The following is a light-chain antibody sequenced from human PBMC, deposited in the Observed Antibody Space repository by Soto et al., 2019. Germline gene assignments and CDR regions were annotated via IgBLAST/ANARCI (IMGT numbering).Light chain of an antibody. CDR2: EVI. Sequence: QSALAQPASVSGSPGQSITISCTGASSDIGSYDYVSWYQQHPGKAPKVLIFEVINRPSGVSHRFSGSKSGNTASLTVSGLQAEDEADYYCSSFTTNNTIIFGGGTKVTVL. V-gene: IGLV2-14*01. CDR3: SSFTTNNTII. J-gene: IGLJ2*01. CDR1: SSDIGSYDY.